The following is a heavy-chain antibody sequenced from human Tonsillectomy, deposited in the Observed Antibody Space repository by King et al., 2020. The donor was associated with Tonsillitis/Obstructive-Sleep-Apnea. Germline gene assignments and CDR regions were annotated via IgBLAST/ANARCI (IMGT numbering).Heavy chain of an antibody. CDR3: AHTLYTPSPSGYFAY. D-gene: IGHD2-2*02. CDR2: IYWDEDK. J-gene: IGHJ4*02. Sequence: TLKESGPTLVKPPETLTLTCTFSGFSLTTSGVGVGWIRQPPGKALEWLALIYWDEDKPYSPSLKSRLTITKDTSKNQVVLTMTNVNPEDTATYYCAHTLYTPSPSGYFAYWGQGTLVTVSS. CDR1: GFSLTTSGVG. V-gene: IGHV2-5*02.